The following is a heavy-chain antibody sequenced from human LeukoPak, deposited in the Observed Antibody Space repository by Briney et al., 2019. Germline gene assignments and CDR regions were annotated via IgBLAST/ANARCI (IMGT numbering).Heavy chain of an antibody. CDR3: AKDPSTLTLTDDY. D-gene: IGHD1-14*01. CDR2: ISSSSYI. V-gene: IGHV3-21*01. J-gene: IGHJ4*02. CDR1: GFTFSSYS. Sequence: GGSLRLSCAASGFTFSSYSMNWVRQAPGKGLEWVSSISSSSYIYYADSVKGRFTISRDNAKNSLYLQMNSLRAEDTAVYYCAKDPSTLTLTDDYWGQGTLVTVSS.